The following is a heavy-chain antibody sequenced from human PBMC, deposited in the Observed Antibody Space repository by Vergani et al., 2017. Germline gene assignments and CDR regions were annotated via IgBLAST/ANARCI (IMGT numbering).Heavy chain of an antibody. CDR2: INHSGST. CDR1: GGSFSGYY. D-gene: IGHD6-13*01. CDR3: ARIAAAGGTNWFDP. V-gene: IGHV4-34*01. Sequence: QVQLQQWGAGLLKPSETLSLTCAVHGGSFSGYYWSWIRQPPGKGLEWIGEINHSGSTNYNPSLKSRVTISVDTSKNQFSLKLSSVTAADTAVYYCARIAAAGGTNWFDPWGQGTLVTVSS. J-gene: IGHJ5*02.